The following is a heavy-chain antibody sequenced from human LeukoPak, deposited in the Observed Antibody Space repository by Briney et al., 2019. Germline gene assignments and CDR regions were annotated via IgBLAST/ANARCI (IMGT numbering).Heavy chain of an antibody. CDR3: ARRNLGYGDYNFDY. V-gene: IGHV4-31*03. CDR2: IYYSGST. Sequence: SETLSLTSSVSGGSISSSNYYWGWIRQHPGKGLEWIGYIYYSGSTYYNPSLKSRVTISVDTSKNQFSLKLSSVTAADTAVYYCARRNLGYGDYNFDYWGQGTLVTVSS. D-gene: IGHD4-17*01. CDR1: GGSISSSNYY. J-gene: IGHJ4*02.